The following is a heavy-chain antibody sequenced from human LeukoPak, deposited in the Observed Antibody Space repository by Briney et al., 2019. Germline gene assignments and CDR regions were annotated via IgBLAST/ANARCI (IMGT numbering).Heavy chain of an antibody. Sequence: GGSLRLSCAASGFTFSSYGMHWVRQAPGKGLEWVAFIRYDGSNKYYADSVKGRFTISRDNSKNTLYLQMNSLRAEDTAVYYCAKVESAAAGTGFDYWGQGTLVTVSS. D-gene: IGHD6-13*01. CDR1: GFTFSSYG. CDR3: AKVESAAAGTGFDY. CDR2: IRYDGSNK. J-gene: IGHJ4*02. V-gene: IGHV3-30*02.